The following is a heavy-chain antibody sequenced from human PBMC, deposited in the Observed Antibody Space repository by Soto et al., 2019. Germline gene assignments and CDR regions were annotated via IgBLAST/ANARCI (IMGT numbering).Heavy chain of an antibody. Sequence: EVQLLESGGGLVQPGGSLRLSCAASGFTFSSYAMSWVRQAPGKGLEWVSIIGVGGGDRYYPESVKGRFTISRDNSRDTLYLEMNCLRAEDTAVYYCARVRFGELVWGQGTLVTVSS. CDR3: ARVRFGELV. D-gene: IGHD3-10*01. CDR2: IGVGGGDR. J-gene: IGHJ4*02. V-gene: IGHV3-23*01. CDR1: GFTFSSYA.